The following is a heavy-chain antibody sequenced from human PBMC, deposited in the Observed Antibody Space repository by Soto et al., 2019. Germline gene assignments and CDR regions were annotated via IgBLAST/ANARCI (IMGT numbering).Heavy chain of an antibody. Sequence: KPGGSLRLSCATSGFDFGDAWMSWVRQAPGKGLEWIGLIKPTSDGGTIDYAAPLKDRFIISRDDSKNTLYLHMDNLKVEDTAVFYCTGRGVLYHDGFDIWGRGTLVTVSS. D-gene: IGHD3-16*01. J-gene: IGHJ3*02. CDR2: IKPTSDGGTI. CDR1: GFDFGDAW. V-gene: IGHV3-15*01. CDR3: TGRGVLYHDGFDI.